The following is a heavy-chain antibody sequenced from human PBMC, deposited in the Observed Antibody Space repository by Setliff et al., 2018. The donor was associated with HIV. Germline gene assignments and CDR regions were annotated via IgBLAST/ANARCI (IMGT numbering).Heavy chain of an antibody. D-gene: IGHD1-26*01. CDR3: AREVGTRYMDV. CDR2: IHVSGNT. J-gene: IGHJ6*03. Sequence: PSETLSLTCTVSGGSISAYYWNWIRQAPGEGLEWIGYIHVSGNTKYNPSLKSRVTISVDTSKNQFSLRLSSVTAADTAVYYCAREVGTRYMDVWGKGTTVTVSS. CDR1: GGSISAYY. V-gene: IGHV4-4*08.